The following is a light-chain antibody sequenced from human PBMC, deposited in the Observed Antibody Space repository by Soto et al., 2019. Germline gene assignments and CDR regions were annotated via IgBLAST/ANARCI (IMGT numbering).Light chain of an antibody. J-gene: IGLJ3*02. V-gene: IGLV2-8*01. CDR2: EVI. Sequence: QSALTQPTSASGSPGQSVTISCTGTSSDVGGYKYVSWYQQQPGKAPKLMIYEVIKRPSGVPDRFSGSKSGNTASLTVSGLQAEDEADYYCSSYAGSNNWVFGGGTKLTVL. CDR1: SSDVGGYKY. CDR3: SSYAGSNNWV.